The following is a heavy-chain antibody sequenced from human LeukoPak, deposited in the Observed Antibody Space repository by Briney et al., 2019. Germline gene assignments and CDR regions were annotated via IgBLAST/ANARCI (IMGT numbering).Heavy chain of an antibody. J-gene: IGHJ6*02. V-gene: IGHV3-7*01. CDR2: IKQDGSEK. CDR1: GGSISSGGYY. Sequence: TSETLSLTCTVSGGSISSGGYYWSWVRQAPGKGLEWVANIKQDGSEKYYVDSVKGRFTISRDNAKNSLYLQMNSLRAEDTAVYYCARNNCSSTSCLQTYYYYYYGMDVWGQGTTVTVSS. D-gene: IGHD2-2*01. CDR3: ARNNCSSTSCLQTYYYYYYGMDV.